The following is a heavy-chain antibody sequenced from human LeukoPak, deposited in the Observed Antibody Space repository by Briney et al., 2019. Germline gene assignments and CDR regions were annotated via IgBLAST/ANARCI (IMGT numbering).Heavy chain of an antibody. J-gene: IGHJ4*02. Sequence: PSETLSLTCAVYGGSFSGYYWSWIRQPPGKGLEWIGEINHSGSTNYNPSLKSRVTISVDTSKNQFSLKLSSVTAADTAVYYCARDRDGYGYFDYWGQGTLVTVSS. CDR2: INHSGST. CDR1: GGSFSGYY. CDR3: ARDRDGYGYFDY. V-gene: IGHV4-34*01. D-gene: IGHD5-24*01.